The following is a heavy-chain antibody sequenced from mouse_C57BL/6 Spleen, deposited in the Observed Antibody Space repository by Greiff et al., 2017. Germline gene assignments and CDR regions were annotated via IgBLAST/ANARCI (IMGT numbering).Heavy chain of an antibody. CDR3: ARGSGNPSWFAY. CDR1: GYTFTSYW. Sequence: VQLQQPGAELVKPGASVKLSCKASGYTFTSYWMHWVKQRPGQGLEWIGMIHPNSGSTNYNEKFKSKATLTVDKSSSTAYMQLSSLTSEDSAVYYCARGSGNPSWFAYWGQGTLVTVSA. J-gene: IGHJ3*01. V-gene: IGHV1-64*01. D-gene: IGHD2-1*01. CDR2: IHPNSGST.